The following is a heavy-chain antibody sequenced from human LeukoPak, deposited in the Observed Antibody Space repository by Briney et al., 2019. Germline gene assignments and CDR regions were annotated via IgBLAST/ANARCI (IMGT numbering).Heavy chain of an antibody. V-gene: IGHV3-9*01. D-gene: IGHD6-13*01. Sequence: GRSLRLSCAASGFTFDDYAMHWVRQAPGKGLEWVSRISWNSGSIGYADSVKGRFTISRDSAKNSLYLQMHSLRAEDTALYYCAKDMVAAAGTSFDYWGQGTLVTVSS. CDR1: GFTFDDYA. CDR3: AKDMVAAAGTSFDY. CDR2: ISWNSGSI. J-gene: IGHJ4*02.